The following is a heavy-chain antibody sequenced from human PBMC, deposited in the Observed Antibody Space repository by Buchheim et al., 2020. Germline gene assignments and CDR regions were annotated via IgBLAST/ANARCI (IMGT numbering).Heavy chain of an antibody. CDR2: VPPSSRST. J-gene: IGHJ4*02. D-gene: IGHD2-21*01. CDR1: GYLFHKYY. V-gene: IGHV1-46*02. CDR3: MIGLSVDPVYVMADH. Sequence: ANLVQSGAEVKHPGASVKISCKASGYLFHKYYMQWVRQAPGQGLEWMGMVPPSSRSTFFGDNFQDRVSMTVDTSTSTVYLDVTSLRPEDTAFYYCMIGLSVDPVYVMADHWGQGTL.